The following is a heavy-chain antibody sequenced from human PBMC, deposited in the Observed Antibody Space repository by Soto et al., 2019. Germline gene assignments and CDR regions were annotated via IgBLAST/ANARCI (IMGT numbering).Heavy chain of an antibody. CDR3: ARHPPQIAAAPLGGLTP. J-gene: IGHJ5*02. CDR2: IYYSGST. V-gene: IGHV4-39*01. D-gene: IGHD6-13*01. Sequence: SETLSLTCTVSGGSISSSSYYWGWIRQPPGKGLEWIGSIYYSGSTYYNPSLKSRVTISVDTSKNQFSLKLSSVTAADTAVYYCARHPPQIAAAPLGGLTPWGQGT. CDR1: GGSISSSSYY.